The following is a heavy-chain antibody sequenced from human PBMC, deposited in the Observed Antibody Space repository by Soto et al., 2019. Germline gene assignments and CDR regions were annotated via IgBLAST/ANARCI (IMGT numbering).Heavy chain of an antibody. V-gene: IGHV4-31*03. J-gene: IGHJ6*02. D-gene: IGHD3-10*01. CDR1: GGSISSGGYY. CDR2: IYYSGST. Sequence: PSETLSLTCTVSGGSISSGGYYWSWIRQHPGKGLEWIGYIYYSGSTYYNPSLKSRVTISVDTSKNQFSLKLSSVTAADTAVYYCARGLYGPEGMDVWGQGTTVTVSS. CDR3: ARGLYGPEGMDV.